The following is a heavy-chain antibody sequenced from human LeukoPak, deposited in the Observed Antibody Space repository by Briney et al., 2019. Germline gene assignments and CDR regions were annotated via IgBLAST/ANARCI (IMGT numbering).Heavy chain of an antibody. D-gene: IGHD4-17*01. CDR2: IYTSGST. CDR1: GGSISSYY. Sequence: SETLSLTCTVSGGSISSYYWSWLRQPAGKGLEWIGRIYTSGSTNYNPSLRSRVTMSVDTSKNQFSLKLSSVTAADTAVYYCAKSPYGAQRYFDPWGQGTLVTVSS. V-gene: IGHV4-4*07. J-gene: IGHJ4*02. CDR3: AKSPYGAQRYFDP.